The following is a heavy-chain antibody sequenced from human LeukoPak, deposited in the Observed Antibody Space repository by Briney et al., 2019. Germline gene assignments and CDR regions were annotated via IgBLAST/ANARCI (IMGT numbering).Heavy chain of an antibody. V-gene: IGHV1-69*02. CDR3: ARYEYCSSTRCAQGSYYYYYYMDV. J-gene: IGHJ6*03. Sequence: GSSVKLSCKASGGTFSSYTISWVRQAPGQGLEWMGRIIPIIGIANYAQKFQGRVTITPDKSTSTAYMELSSLRSEDTAVYYFARYEYCSSTRCAQGSYYYYYYMDVWGKETTVTLSS. CDR1: GGTFSSYT. D-gene: IGHD2-2*01. CDR2: IIPIIGIA.